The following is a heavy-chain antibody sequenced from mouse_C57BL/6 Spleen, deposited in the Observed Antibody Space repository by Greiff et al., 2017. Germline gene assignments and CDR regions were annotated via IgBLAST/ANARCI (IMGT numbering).Heavy chain of an antibody. Sequence: VQLQQPGAELVRPGSSVKLSCKASGYTFTSYWMHWVKQRPIQGLEWIGNIDPSDSETHYNQKFKDKATLTVDKSSSTAYMQLNSLTSEDSAVYYCARSGSSYGYFDVWGTGTTVTVSS. CDR1: GYTFTSYW. D-gene: IGHD1-1*01. CDR2: IDPSDSET. V-gene: IGHV1-52*01. J-gene: IGHJ1*03. CDR3: ARSGSSYGYFDV.